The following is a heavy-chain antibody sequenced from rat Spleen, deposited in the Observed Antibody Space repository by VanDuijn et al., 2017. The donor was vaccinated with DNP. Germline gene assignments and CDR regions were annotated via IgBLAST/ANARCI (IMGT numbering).Heavy chain of an antibody. Sequence: EVQLQESGPGLVKPSQSLSLACSVTGFSITSNYWGWIRKFPGDKMEWIGHITYSGDTSYNPSLRSRISITRDTSKNQFFLHLNSVTTEDTATYYCARGNDGYYPYWYFDFWGPGTMVTVSS. CDR2: ITYSGDT. D-gene: IGHD1-12*03. V-gene: IGHV3-1*01. CDR1: GFSITSNY. J-gene: IGHJ1*01. CDR3: ARGNDGYYPYWYFDF.